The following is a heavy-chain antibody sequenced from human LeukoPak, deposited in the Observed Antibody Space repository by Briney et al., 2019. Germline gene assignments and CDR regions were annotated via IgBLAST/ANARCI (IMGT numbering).Heavy chain of an antibody. J-gene: IGHJ5*02. D-gene: IGHD2-21*02. Sequence: SETLSLTCTVSGGSISSSSYYWGWIRQPPGKGLGWIGSIYYSGSTYYNPSLKSRVTISVDTSKNQFSLKLSSVTAADTAVYCCARDIYCGGDCYFFDPWGQGTLVTVSS. CDR2: IYYSGST. CDR3: ARDIYCGGDCYFFDP. V-gene: IGHV4-39*07. CDR1: GGSISSSSYY.